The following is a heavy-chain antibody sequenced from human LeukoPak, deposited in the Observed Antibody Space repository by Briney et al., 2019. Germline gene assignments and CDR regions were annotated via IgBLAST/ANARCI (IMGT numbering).Heavy chain of an antibody. J-gene: IGHJ5*02. CDR1: GGFIRSYC. V-gene: IGHV4-4*09. CDR3: ATSYDAKTAPYDL. D-gene: IGHD3-3*01. CDR2: MYTSGRT. Sequence: PSETLSLTCTVTGGFIRSYCWSWVRQPPGRELEGIGYMYTSGRTDYNPSLKSRVTMSVDTSKNQLSMELRFLTAADTAVYYCATSYDAKTAPYDLWGQGTLVTVSS.